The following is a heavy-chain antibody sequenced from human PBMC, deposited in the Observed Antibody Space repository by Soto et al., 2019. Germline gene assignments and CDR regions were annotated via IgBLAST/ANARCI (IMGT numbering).Heavy chain of an antibody. CDR1: GGTFSSYA. Sequence: GASVKVSCKASGGTFSSYAISWVRQAPGQGLEWMGGIIPIFGTANYAQKFQGRVTITADESTSTAYMELSSLRSEDTAVYYCARENSMTNRYSSGWPMVAYGMDVWGQGTTVTVSS. CDR3: ARENSMTNRYSSGWPMVAYGMDV. V-gene: IGHV1-69*13. J-gene: IGHJ6*02. CDR2: IIPIFGTA. D-gene: IGHD6-19*01.